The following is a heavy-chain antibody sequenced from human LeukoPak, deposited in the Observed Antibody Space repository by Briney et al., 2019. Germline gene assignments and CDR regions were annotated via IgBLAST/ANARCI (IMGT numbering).Heavy chain of an antibody. V-gene: IGHV3-30*02. CDR2: IRYDGSNK. CDR1: GFTFSSYG. D-gene: IGHD3-3*01. J-gene: IGHJ3*02. CDR3: AKGFWSGYYSGAFDI. Sequence: GGSLRLSCAASGFTFSSYGMHWVRHAPGKAREWAAFIRYDGSNKYYADSVKGRFTIPRDNSKNTLYLQMNSLRAEDTAVYYCAKGFWSGYYSGAFDIWGQGTMVTVSS.